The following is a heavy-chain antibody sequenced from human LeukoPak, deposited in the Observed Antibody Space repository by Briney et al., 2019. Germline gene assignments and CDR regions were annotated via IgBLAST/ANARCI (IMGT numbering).Heavy chain of an antibody. V-gene: IGHV3-11*01. CDR2: ISPSDSHK. CDR1: GFTFSDYY. J-gene: IGHJ6*02. CDR3: ARGHHNLDV. Sequence: GGSLRLSCAASGFTFSDYYMSWIRQAPGKGPEWVSYISPSDSHKCDADSVKGRFTVSRDNAKNSLYLQMNSLRGEDTAVYYCARGHHNLDVWGQGTTVTVSS. D-gene: IGHD1-14*01.